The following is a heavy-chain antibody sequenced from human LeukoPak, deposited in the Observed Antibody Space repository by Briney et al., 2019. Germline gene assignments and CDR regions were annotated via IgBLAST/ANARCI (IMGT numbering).Heavy chain of an antibody. CDR3: ARARPPLEPYYYYYGMDV. V-gene: IGHV4-30-2*01. J-gene: IGHJ6*02. CDR2: IYHSGST. D-gene: IGHD1-14*01. CDR1: GGSISSGGYS. Sequence: SQTLSLTCAVSGGSISSGGYSWSWIRQPPGKGLEWIGYIYHSGSTYYNPSLKSRVTISVDRSKNQFSLKLSSVTAADTAVYYCARARPPLEPYYYYYGMDVWGQGTTVTVSS.